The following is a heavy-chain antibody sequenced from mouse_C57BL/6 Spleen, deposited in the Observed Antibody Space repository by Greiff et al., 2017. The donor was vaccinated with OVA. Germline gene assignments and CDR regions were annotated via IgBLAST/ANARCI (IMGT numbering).Heavy chain of an antibody. CDR3: ARGITTVGAPE. V-gene: IGHV1-50*01. CDR1: GYTFTSYW. J-gene: IGHJ2*01. CDR2: IDPSDSYT. D-gene: IGHD1-1*01. Sequence: VQLQQPGAELVKPGASVKLSCKASGYTFTSYWMQWVKQRPGQGLEWIGEIDPSDSYTNYNQKFKGKATLPVDTSSSTAYMQLSSLTSVDSAVYYCARGITTVGAPEWGQGTTLTVSS.